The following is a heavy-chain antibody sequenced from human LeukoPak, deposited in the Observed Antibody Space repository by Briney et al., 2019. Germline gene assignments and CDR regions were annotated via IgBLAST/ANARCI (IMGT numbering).Heavy chain of an antibody. D-gene: IGHD6-13*01. J-gene: IGHJ4*02. V-gene: IGHV4-59*01. CDR1: GCTISSYY. CDR3: ARAGSWKLNFDY. CDR2: IYYSGNT. Sequence: SEALSLTCSVSGCTISSYYWSWIRHPPGKGLEWIGYIYYSGNTNYNPSLKTRVTISVDTSKNQFSLKLSSVTAADTAVYYCARAGSWKLNFDYWGQGTLVTVSS.